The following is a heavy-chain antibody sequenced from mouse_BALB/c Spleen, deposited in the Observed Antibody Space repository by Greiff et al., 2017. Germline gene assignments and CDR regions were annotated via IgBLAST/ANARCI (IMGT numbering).Heavy chain of an antibody. CDR1: GFTFSDYG. Sequence: DVKLVESGGGLVQPGGSRKLSCAASGFTFSDYGMAWVRQAPGKGPEWVAFISNLAYSIYYADTVTGRFTISRENAKNTLYLEMSSLRSEDTAMYYCAREGYGKDFDYWGQGTTLTVSS. CDR2: ISNLAYSI. CDR3: AREGYGKDFDY. D-gene: IGHD2-10*02. J-gene: IGHJ2*01. V-gene: IGHV5-15*02.